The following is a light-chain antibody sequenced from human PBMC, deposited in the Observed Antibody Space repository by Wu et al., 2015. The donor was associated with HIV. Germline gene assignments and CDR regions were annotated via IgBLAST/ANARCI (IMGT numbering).Light chain of an antibody. CDR2: DAS. J-gene: IGKJ4*01. CDR1: QDIANY. V-gene: IGKV1-33*01. Sequence: DRVTITCQASQDIANYLSWYQQRPGKAPELLIYDASNLETGVPSRFSGSGAGTHFTFTINSLQPADIATYYCQQYDSLPPTFGGGTKVQIK. CDR3: QQYDSLPPT.